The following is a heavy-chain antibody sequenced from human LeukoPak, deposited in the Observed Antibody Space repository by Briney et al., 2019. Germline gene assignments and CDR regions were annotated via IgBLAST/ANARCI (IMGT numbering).Heavy chain of an antibody. J-gene: IGHJ4*02. Sequence: SETLSLTCAVYGGSFSGYYWSWIRQPPGKGLEWIGEINHSGSTNYNPSLKSRVTISVDTSKNQFSLKLSSVTAADTAVYYCARGVERAGSIAVRLPLPGGKNHFDYWGQGTLVTVSS. CDR1: GGSFSGYY. CDR3: ARGVERAGSIAVRLPLPGGKNHFDY. D-gene: IGHD6-6*01. CDR2: INHSGST. V-gene: IGHV4-34*01.